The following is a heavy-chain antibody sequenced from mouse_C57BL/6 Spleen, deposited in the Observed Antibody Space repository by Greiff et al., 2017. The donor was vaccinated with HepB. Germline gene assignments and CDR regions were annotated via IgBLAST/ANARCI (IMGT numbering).Heavy chain of an antibody. CDR2: IYPGSGST. J-gene: IGHJ4*01. CDR3: ARWPVVARDYAMDY. D-gene: IGHD1-1*01. CDR1: GYTFTSYW. V-gene: IGHV1-55*01. Sequence: QVQLKQPGAELVKPGASVKMSCKASGYTFTSYWITWVKQRPGQGLEWIGDIYPGSGSTNYNEKFKSKATLTVDTSSSTAYMQLSSLTSEDSAVYYCARWPVVARDYAMDYWGQGTSVTVSS.